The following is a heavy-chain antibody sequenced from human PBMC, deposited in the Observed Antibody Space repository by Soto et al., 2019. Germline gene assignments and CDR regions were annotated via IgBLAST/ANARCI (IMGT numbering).Heavy chain of an antibody. V-gene: IGHV4-61*08. Sequence: SETLSLTCTVSGVSISSSGYYWSWIRQPPGKGLEWIGYIYYSGSTNYNPSLKSRVTISVDTSKNQFSLKLNSVTAADTAVYYCARVGYSSGNRYYFDYWGQGTLVTVSS. D-gene: IGHD6-19*01. CDR1: GVSISSSGYY. J-gene: IGHJ4*02. CDR3: ARVGYSSGNRYYFDY. CDR2: IYYSGST.